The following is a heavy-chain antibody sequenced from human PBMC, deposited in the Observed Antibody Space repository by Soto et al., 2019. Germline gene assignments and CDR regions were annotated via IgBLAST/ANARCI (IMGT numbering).Heavy chain of an antibody. CDR3: AREEGQLELGF. Sequence: KQSQTLSLTCAISGDSVSSKSVAWNWIRQSPSRGLEWLGRTYYRSKWYYDYAESVKSRVTINPDTSKNQFSLQLNSVTPEDTAVYYCAREEGQLELGFWGQGTLVTVSS. CDR2: TYYRSKWYY. CDR1: GDSVSSKSVA. V-gene: IGHV6-1*01. J-gene: IGHJ4*02. D-gene: IGHD1-7*01.